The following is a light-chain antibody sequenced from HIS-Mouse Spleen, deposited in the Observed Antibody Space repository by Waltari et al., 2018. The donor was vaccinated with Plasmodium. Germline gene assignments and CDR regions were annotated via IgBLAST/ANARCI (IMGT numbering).Light chain of an antibody. CDR1: QDISNY. CDR3: QQSYSTWT. Sequence: DIQMTQSPSSLSASVGDRVTITCQASQDISNYLNWYQQKPGKAPKLLIYDASTLQSGVPSRFSGSGSGTDFTLTISSLQPEDFATYYCQQSYSTWTFGQGTKVEIK. CDR2: DAS. J-gene: IGKJ1*01. V-gene: IGKV1-39*01.